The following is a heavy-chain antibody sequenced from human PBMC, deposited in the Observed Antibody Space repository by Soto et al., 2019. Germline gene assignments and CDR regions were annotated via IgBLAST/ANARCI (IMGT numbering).Heavy chain of an antibody. V-gene: IGHV5-10-1*01. CDR2: IDPSDSYT. J-gene: IGHJ6*02. D-gene: IGHD2-2*01. CDR1: GYSFTSYW. Sequence: LGESLTISCKGSGYSFTSYWISWVRQMPGKGLEWMGRIDPSDSYTNYSPSFQGHVTISADKSISTAYLQWSSLKASDTAMYYCAAPKQLSMGYYYGMDVWGQGTTVTVSS. CDR3: AAPKQLSMGYYYGMDV.